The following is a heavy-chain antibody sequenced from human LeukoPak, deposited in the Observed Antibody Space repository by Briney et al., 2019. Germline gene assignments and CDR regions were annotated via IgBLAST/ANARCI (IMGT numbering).Heavy chain of an antibody. D-gene: IGHD3-22*01. V-gene: IGHV3-23*01. CDR1: GFTFSSYA. CDR2: ISGSGGST. J-gene: IGHJ3*02. CDR3: ARDAAPSYYVSGHAFDI. Sequence: GGSLRLSCAASGFTFSSYAMSWVRQAPGKGLEWVSAISGSGGSTYYADSVKGRFTISRDNSKNTLYLQMDSLRAEDTAVYYCARDAAPSYYVSGHAFDIWGQGTMVTVSS.